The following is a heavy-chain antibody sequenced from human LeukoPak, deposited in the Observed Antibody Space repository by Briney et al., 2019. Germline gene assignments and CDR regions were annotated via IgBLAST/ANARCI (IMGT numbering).Heavy chain of an antibody. CDR3: ARVERATTVFDY. CDR2: LDNKPYEGGL. J-gene: IGHJ4*02. CDR1: GFNFHDHA. D-gene: IGHD5-24*01. V-gene: IGHV3-49*03. Sequence: PGGFLRLSCTGSGFNFHDHAMGWLRQAPGKGLEWIAILDNKPYEGGLKYAPSVKDRFTFSRDDSKNLAHLQMNSLKTEDTAVYYCARVERATTVFDYWGQGTLVTVSS.